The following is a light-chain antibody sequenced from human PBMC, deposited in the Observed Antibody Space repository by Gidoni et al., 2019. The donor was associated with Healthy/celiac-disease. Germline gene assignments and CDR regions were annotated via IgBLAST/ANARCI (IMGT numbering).Light chain of an antibody. CDR1: QSVSSY. Sequence: EIVLTQSPATLSLPPGDRAPLSCRASQSVSSYLAWYQQKPGQAPRLLIYDASNRATGIPARFSGSGSGTDFTLTISSLEPEDFAVYYCQQRSNWPRAFGGGTKVEIK. CDR2: DAS. V-gene: IGKV3-11*01. J-gene: IGKJ4*01. CDR3: QQRSNWPRA.